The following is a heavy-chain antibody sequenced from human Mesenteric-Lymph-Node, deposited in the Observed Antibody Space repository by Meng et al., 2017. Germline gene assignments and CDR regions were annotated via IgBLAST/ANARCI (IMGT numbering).Heavy chain of an antibody. Sequence: VRLQEAGPGVVKPSETLSLPCAVYGGSCSGYYWSWIRQPPGKGLEWSGEINHSGSTNYNPSLKSRVTISVDTSKNQFSLKLSSVTAADTAVYYCARGFLSFVRVFDYWGQGTLVTVSS. CDR1: GGSCSGYY. CDR2: INHSGST. CDR3: ARGFLSFVRVFDY. J-gene: IGHJ4*02. V-gene: IGHV4-34*01. D-gene: IGHD2/OR15-2a*01.